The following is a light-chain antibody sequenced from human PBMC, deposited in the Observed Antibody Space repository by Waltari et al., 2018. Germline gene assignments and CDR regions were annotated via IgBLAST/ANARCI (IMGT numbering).Light chain of an antibody. CDR2: RNK. CDR1: SSNLGPNY. CDR3: AAWDDNLSGWV. J-gene: IGLJ2*01. Sequence: QSVLTQPPSASGTPGQSVTIPCSGGSSNLGPNYSSWYQQPPDTAPNLPLSRNKQRPSGVPDRFSGSKSGTSASLAISGLRSEDEADYYCAAWDDNLSGWVFGGGTKLTVL. V-gene: IGLV1-47*01.